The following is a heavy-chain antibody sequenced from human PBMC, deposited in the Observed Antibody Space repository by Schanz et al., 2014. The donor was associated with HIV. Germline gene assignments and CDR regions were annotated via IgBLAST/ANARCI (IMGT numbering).Heavy chain of an antibody. CDR2: INGYNGHT. Sequence: QVHLVQSGAEVRDPGASVKVSCRSSGYTFTRYGISWVRQAPGQGLEWMGWINGYNGHTIYAQSFQDKLTMTTDTYTNTAYMELRSLRSDDTAVYYCARDGSKTIEYWGQGTLVT. CDR1: GYTFTRYG. CDR3: ARDGSKTIEY. J-gene: IGHJ4*02. V-gene: IGHV1-18*01. D-gene: IGHD4-4*01.